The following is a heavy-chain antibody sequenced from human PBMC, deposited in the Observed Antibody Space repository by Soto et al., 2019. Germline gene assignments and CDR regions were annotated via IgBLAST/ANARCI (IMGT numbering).Heavy chain of an antibody. D-gene: IGHD1-26*01. Sequence: QVQLVQSGAEVKKPGSSVKVSCKASGGTFSSYAISWVRQAPGQGLEWMGGIIPIFGTANYAQKFQGRVTITADESTSTAYMELSSLRSEDTAVYYCAGPFGVGVPNGVYYYYYGMDVWGQGTTVTVSS. CDR3: AGPFGVGVPNGVYYYYYGMDV. V-gene: IGHV1-69*01. CDR2: IIPIFGTA. CDR1: GGTFSSYA. J-gene: IGHJ6*02.